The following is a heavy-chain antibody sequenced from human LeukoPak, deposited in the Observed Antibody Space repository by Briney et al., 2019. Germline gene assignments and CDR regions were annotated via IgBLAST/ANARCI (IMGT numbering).Heavy chain of an antibody. CDR2: ISSTSSTI. V-gene: IGHV3-11*04. D-gene: IGHD6-19*01. Sequence: GGSLRLSCAASGFTFSDHYMDWVRQAPGKGLEWVSYISSTSSTIYYLDSVKGRFTISRDNAKNSLYLLMNSLRAEDTAVYFCASIPHYSSGWYDSWGQGTLVTVSS. CDR3: ASIPHYSSGWYDS. J-gene: IGHJ5*01. CDR1: GFTFSDHY.